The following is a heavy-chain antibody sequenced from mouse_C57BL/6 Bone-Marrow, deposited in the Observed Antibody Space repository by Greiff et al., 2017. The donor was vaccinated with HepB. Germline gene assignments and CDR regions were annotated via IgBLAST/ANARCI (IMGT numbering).Heavy chain of an antibody. D-gene: IGHD2-5*01. V-gene: IGHV1-69*01. CDR3: ARYDYSKFDY. Sequence: QVQLQQPGAELVMPGASVKLSCKASGYTFTSYWMHWVKQTPGQGLEWIGEIDTSDSYTNYNHKLKGKSTLTVDKYYSTAYMQLSSLTSEDSAVYYCARYDYSKFDYWGQGTTLTVSS. J-gene: IGHJ2*01. CDR1: GYTFTSYW. CDR2: IDTSDSYT.